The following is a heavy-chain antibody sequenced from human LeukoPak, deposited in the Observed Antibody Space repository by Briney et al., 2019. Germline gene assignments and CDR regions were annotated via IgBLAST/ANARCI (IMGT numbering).Heavy chain of an antibody. V-gene: IGHV1-69*05. CDR2: IIPIFGTA. D-gene: IGHD4-23*01. CDR1: GGTFSSYA. Sequence: PVASVKVSCKASGGTFSSYAISWVRQAPGQGLEWMGGIIPIFGTANYAQKFQGRVTITTDESTSTAYMELSSLRSEDTAVYYCARGAGRGFYGGNLFDYWGQGTLVTVSS. CDR3: ARGAGRGFYGGNLFDY. J-gene: IGHJ4*02.